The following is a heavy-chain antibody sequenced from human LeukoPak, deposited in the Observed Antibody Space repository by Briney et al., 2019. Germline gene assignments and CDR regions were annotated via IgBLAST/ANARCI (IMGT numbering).Heavy chain of an antibody. V-gene: IGHV5-51*01. D-gene: IGHD3-3*01. CDR1: GYSFTSYW. CDR3: ARLQTGYDFWSGYYSYYYYGMDV. CDR2: IYPGDSDT. J-gene: IGHJ6*02. Sequence: GESLKISRKGSGYSFTSYWIGWVRQMPGKGLEWMGIIYPGDSDTRYSPSFQGQVTISADKSISTAYLQWSSLKASDTAMYYCARLQTGYDFWSGYYSYYYYGMDVWGQGTTVTVSS.